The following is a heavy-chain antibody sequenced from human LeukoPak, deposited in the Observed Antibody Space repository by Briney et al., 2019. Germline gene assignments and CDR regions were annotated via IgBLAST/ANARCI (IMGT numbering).Heavy chain of an antibody. CDR3: AKGCQMGGSCYFFDY. Sequence: PGRSLRLSCAASGFTFSNYGMHWVRQAPGKGLEWVAIIWYDGSNKYYADSVKGQFTISRDNSKNTLYLQMNSLRAEDTAVYYCAKGCQMGGSCYFFDYWGQGTLVTVSS. CDR1: GFTFSNYG. V-gene: IGHV3-33*06. D-gene: IGHD2-15*01. CDR2: IWYDGSNK. J-gene: IGHJ4*02.